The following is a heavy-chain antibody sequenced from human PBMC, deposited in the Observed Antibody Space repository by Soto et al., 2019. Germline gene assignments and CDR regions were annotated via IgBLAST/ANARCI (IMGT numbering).Heavy chain of an antibody. Sequence: QVQLVQSGAEVKKPGSSVKVSCKASGGTFSSYAISWVRQAPGQGLEWMGGIIPIFGTANYAQKFQGRVTITADESTSTAYMELSSLRSEATAVYYCARERGGYCSGGSCPYYFDYWGQGTLFTVSS. V-gene: IGHV1-69*12. CDR2: IIPIFGTA. CDR1: GGTFSSYA. CDR3: ARERGGYCSGGSCPYYFDY. D-gene: IGHD2-15*01. J-gene: IGHJ4*02.